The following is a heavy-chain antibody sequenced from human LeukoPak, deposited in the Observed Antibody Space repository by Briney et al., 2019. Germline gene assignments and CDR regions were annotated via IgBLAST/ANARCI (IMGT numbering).Heavy chain of an antibody. D-gene: IGHD3-10*01. CDR2: IKQDGSEI. J-gene: IGHJ4*02. CDR3: AKVMGGLWFGDGIDY. V-gene: IGHV3-7*01. Sequence: HPGGSLRLSCAASGFTFTNYWMSWVRQAPGKGLEWVANIKQDGSEIDSVDSLKGRFTISRDNSKNTLYLQMNSLRAEDTAVYYCAKVMGGLWFGDGIDYWGQGTLVTVSS. CDR1: GFTFTNYW.